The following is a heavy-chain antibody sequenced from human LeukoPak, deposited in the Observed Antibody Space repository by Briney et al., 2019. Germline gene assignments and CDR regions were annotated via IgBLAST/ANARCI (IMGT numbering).Heavy chain of an antibody. D-gene: IGHD6-13*01. CDR3: ARDTHIAAAGNLGDAFDI. V-gene: IGHV1-46*01. CDR2: INPSGGST. J-gene: IGHJ3*02. CDR1: GYSFVGYG. Sequence: ASVKVSCKASGYSFVGYGITWVRQAPGQGLEWMGIINPSGGSTSYAQKFQGRVTMTRDTSTSTVYMELSSLRSEDTAVYYCARDTHIAAAGNLGDAFDIWGQGTMVTVSS.